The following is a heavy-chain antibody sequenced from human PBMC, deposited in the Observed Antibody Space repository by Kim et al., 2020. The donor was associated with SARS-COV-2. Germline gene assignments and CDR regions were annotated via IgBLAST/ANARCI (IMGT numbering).Heavy chain of an antibody. J-gene: IGHJ2*01. Sequence: HPNPPRKGRVTISVDTSKKQFSLRLSSVTAADAAVYYCARHLRNWYFDLWGRGTLVTVSS. V-gene: IGHV4-39*01. CDR3: ARHLRNWYFDL.